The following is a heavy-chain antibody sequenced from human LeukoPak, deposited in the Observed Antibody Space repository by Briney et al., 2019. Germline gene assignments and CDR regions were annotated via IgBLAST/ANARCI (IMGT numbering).Heavy chain of an antibody. CDR3: ARHYYGSRSSPMDV. D-gene: IGHD3-10*01. Sequence: SETLSLTCTVSGGSISSYYWSWIRQPPGKGLEWIGYIYDSGSTNYNPSLKSRVTISLDTSKKQFSLKLTSVTATDTAVFYCARHYYGSRSSPMDVWGQGTTVTVSS. CDR2: IYDSGST. V-gene: IGHV4-59*08. J-gene: IGHJ6*02. CDR1: GGSISSYY.